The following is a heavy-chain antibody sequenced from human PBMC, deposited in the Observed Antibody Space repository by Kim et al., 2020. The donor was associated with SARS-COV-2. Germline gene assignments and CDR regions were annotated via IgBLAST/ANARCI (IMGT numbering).Heavy chain of an antibody. V-gene: IGHV4-59*13. CDR2: IYYSGST. CDR1: GGSISSYY. D-gene: IGHD3-3*01. CDR3: ARARYDFWSGYYSMSNAFDI. Sequence: SETLSLTCTVSGGSISSYYWSWIRQPPGKGLEWIGYIYYSGSTNYNPSLKSRVTISVDTSKNQFSLKLSSVTAADTAVYYCARARYDFWSGYYSMSNAFDIWGQGTMVTVSS. J-gene: IGHJ3*02.